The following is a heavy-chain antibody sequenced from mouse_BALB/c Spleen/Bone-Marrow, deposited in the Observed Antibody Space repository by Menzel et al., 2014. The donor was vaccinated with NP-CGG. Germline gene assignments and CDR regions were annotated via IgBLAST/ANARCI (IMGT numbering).Heavy chain of an antibody. J-gene: IGHJ4*01. CDR2: ISSGSSNI. Sequence: EVKLVESGGGLVQPGGSRKLSCAASGLTFSSFGMHWVRRAPEKGLEWVAYISSGSSNINYADTVKGRFTISRDNPKNTLFLQMTSLRSEDTAMYYCARWGYYYAMDYWGQGTSVTVSS. D-gene: IGHD2-2*01. V-gene: IGHV5-17*02. CDR1: GLTFSSFG. CDR3: ARWGYYYAMDY.